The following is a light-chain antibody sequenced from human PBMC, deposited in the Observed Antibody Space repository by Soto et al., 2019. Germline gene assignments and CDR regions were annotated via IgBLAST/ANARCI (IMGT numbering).Light chain of an antibody. CDR3: QSYASSLSGSV. V-gene: IGLV1-40*01. J-gene: IGLJ2*01. Sequence: QSVLTQPPSVSGAPGQRVTISCIGSSSNIGAGYDVHWYQQLPGTAPKLLIYGNSNRPSGVPDRFSGSKSGTSASLAITGLQAEDEADYYCQSYASSLSGSVFGGGTKLTVL. CDR1: SSNIGAGYD. CDR2: GNS.